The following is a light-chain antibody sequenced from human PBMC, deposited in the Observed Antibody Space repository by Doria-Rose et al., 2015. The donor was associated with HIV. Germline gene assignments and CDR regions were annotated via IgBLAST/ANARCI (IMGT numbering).Light chain of an antibody. V-gene: IGKV3-20*01. CDR1: QRVKSSY. CDR2: DAS. J-gene: IGKJ5*01. CDR3: QQYGTSRGT. Sequence: TQSPGTLSLSPGERATLSCRASQRVKSSYLAWYQQRPIQAPRLLTYDASTRATGIPDRFSGSGSGTDFTLTISRLEPEDVAVYYCQQYGTSRGTFGQGTRLEIK.